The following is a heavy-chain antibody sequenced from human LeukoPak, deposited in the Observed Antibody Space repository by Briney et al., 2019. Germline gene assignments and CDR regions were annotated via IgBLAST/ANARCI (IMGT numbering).Heavy chain of an antibody. J-gene: IGHJ6*03. CDR2: IYYSGST. Sequence: SETLSLTCTVSGGSISSSSYYWGWIRQPPGKGLEWIGSIYYSGSTYYNPSLKSRVTISVDTSKNQFSLKLSSVTAADTAVYYCARLSVGIRNLRNIVVVPAEESYYMDVWGKGTTVTISS. CDR3: ARLSVGIRNLRNIVVVPAEESYYMDV. D-gene: IGHD2-2*01. CDR1: GGSISSSSYY. V-gene: IGHV4-39*07.